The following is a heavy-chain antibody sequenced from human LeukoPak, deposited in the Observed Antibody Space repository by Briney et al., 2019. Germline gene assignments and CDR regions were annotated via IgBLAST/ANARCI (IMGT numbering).Heavy chain of an antibody. Sequence: GGSLRLSCAASGFTASSNYMSWVRQAPGKGLEWVSVNYSGGSTYYADSVKGRFTISRDNSKNTLYLQMNSLRAEDTAVYYCARGPPLDYVWGSYHPFDYWGQGTLVTVSS. J-gene: IGHJ4*02. CDR3: ARGPPLDYVWGSYHPFDY. CDR1: GFTASSNY. D-gene: IGHD3-16*02. V-gene: IGHV3-53*01. CDR2: NYSGGST.